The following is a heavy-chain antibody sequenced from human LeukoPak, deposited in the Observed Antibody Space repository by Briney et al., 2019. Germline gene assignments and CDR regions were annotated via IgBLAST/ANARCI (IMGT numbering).Heavy chain of an antibody. J-gene: IGHJ3*02. CDR2: IIPIFGTA. Sequence: GASVKVSCKASGGTFSSYAISWVRQAPGQGLEWMGGIIPIFGTANYAQKFQGRVTITTDESTSTAYMELSSLRSEDTAVYYCAGLVGARLDDAFDIWGQGTVVTVSS. CDR3: AGLVGARLDDAFDI. CDR1: GGTFSSYA. D-gene: IGHD1-26*01. V-gene: IGHV1-69*05.